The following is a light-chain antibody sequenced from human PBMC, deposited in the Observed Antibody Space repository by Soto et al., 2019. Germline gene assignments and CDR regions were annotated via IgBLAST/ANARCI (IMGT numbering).Light chain of an antibody. CDR3: QQRSNWIT. J-gene: IGKJ5*01. CDR2: DTS. Sequence: PGERATVSCRASQSVGGSSLAWYQQRPGQAPRLLIYDTSKRATGIPDRFSGSGSGTDFTLTISSLEPEDFALYYCQQRSNWITFGQGTRLEIK. V-gene: IGKV3D-20*02. CDR1: QSVGGSS.